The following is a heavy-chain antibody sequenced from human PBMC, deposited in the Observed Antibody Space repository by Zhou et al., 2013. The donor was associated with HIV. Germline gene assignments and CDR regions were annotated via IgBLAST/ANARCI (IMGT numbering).Heavy chain of an antibody. CDR1: GYTFTDYY. V-gene: IGHV1-69-2*01. CDR3: ATGPRRSVDDRSYYMDV. CDR2: VDPEDGET. Sequence: EVQLVQSGAEVKKPGATVKISCKVSGYTFTDYYMHWVQQAPGKGLEWMGLVDPEDGETIYAEKFQGRVTITADTSTDTAYMELSSLRSEDTAVYYCATGPRRSVDDRSYYMDVWGKGTTVTVSS. D-gene: IGHD5-12*01. J-gene: IGHJ6*03.